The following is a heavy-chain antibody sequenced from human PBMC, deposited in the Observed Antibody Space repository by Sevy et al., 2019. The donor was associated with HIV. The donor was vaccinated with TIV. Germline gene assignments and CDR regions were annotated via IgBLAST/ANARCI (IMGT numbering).Heavy chain of an antibody. CDR3: TTAGGENTYYYDSSGYSYYGMDV. Sequence: GGSLRLSCAASGFTFSNAWMSWVRQAPGKGLEWVGRIKSKTDGGTTDYAAPVKGRFTISRDDSKNTLYLQMNSLKTEDTVVYYCTTAGGENTYYYDSSGYSYYGMDVWGQGTTVTVSS. V-gene: IGHV3-15*01. D-gene: IGHD3-22*01. CDR1: GFTFSNAW. CDR2: IKSKTDGGTT. J-gene: IGHJ6*02.